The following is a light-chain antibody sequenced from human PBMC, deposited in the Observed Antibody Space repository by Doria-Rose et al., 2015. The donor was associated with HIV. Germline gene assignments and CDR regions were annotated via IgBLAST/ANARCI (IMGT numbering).Light chain of an antibody. CDR2: AAS. CDR3: QHYNRPWT. J-gene: IGKJ1*01. CDR1: QDIRND. V-gene: IGKV1-6*01. Sequence: IRLTQSPSSLSASVGAKVTITCRASQDIRNDLGWYQQKPGKAAKLLISAASSLQSGVPSRFSGSASGTDFTLTISSLQPEDFATYLCQHYNRPWTFGQGTKVEIK.